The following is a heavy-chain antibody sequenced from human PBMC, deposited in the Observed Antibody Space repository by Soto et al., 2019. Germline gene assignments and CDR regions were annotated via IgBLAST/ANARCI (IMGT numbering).Heavy chain of an antibody. CDR1: GGSISSYY. J-gene: IGHJ5*02. V-gene: IGHV4-59*08. CDR2: IYYSGST. D-gene: IGHD3-16*01. Sequence: PSETLSLTCTVSGGSISSYYWSWIRQPPGKGLEWIGYIYYSGSTNYNPSLKSRVTISVDTSKNQFSLKLSSVTAADTAVYYCATSGGPEPYNWFDPWGQGTLVTVSS. CDR3: ATSGGPEPYNWFDP.